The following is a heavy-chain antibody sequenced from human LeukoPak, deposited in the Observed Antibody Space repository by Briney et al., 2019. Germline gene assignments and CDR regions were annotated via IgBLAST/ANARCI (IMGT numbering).Heavy chain of an antibody. Sequence: GASVKVSCKASGYTFTGYYMHWVRQAPGQGLEWMGWINPNRGGTNYAQKFQGRVTMTRDTSISTAYMELSRLRSDDTAVYYCARDGAYCGGDCFPWDWFDPWGQGTPVTVSS. CDR1: GYTFTGYY. J-gene: IGHJ5*02. CDR2: INPNRGGT. D-gene: IGHD2-21*02. CDR3: ARDGAYCGGDCFPWDWFDP. V-gene: IGHV1-2*02.